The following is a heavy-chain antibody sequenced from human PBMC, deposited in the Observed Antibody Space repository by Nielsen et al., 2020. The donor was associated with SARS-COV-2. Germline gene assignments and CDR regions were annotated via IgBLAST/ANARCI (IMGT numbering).Heavy chain of an antibody. V-gene: IGHV1-18*01. Sequence: ASVKVSCKASGYTFTSYDINWVRQATGQGLEWMGWMNPNSGNTNYAQKLQGRVTMTTDTSTSTAYMELRSLRSDDTAVYYCARTRIGGDYGMDVWGQGTTVTVSS. CDR2: MNPNSGNT. D-gene: IGHD3-16*02. CDR3: ARTRIGGDYGMDV. CDR1: GYTFTSYD. J-gene: IGHJ6*02.